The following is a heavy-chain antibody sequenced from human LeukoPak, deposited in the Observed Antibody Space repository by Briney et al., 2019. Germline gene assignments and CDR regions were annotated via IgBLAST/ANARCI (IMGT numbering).Heavy chain of an antibody. CDR1: GGSISSSSYY. Sequence: SETLSLTCTVSGGSISSSSYYWGWIRQPPGKGLEWIGGIYYSGSTYYNPSLKSRVTISVDTSKNQFSLKLSSVTAADTAVYYCAREGMTTVSYWGQGTLVTVSS. V-gene: IGHV4-39*07. CDR3: AREGMTTVSY. J-gene: IGHJ4*02. CDR2: IYYSGST. D-gene: IGHD4-11*01.